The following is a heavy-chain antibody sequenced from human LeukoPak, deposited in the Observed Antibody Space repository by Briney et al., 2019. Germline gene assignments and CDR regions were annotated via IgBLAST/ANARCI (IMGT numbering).Heavy chain of an antibody. V-gene: IGHV1-69-2*01. Sequence: ASVKVSCKVSGYTFTDYHLHWVQQAPGKGLEWMGSVDPEEAETIYAEKFQGRVTISADTSRNTAYMEMRSLRSEDTAIYYCTTWGGAVDAVASDFGYWGQGTLVTVSS. D-gene: IGHD6-19*01. CDR1: GYTFTDYH. CDR2: VDPEEAET. J-gene: IGHJ4*02. CDR3: TTWGGAVDAVASDFGY.